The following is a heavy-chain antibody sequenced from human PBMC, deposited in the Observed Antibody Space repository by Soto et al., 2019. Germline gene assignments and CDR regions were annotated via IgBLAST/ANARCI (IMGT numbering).Heavy chain of an antibody. D-gene: IGHD3-16*02. CDR2: IDHSGST. J-gene: IGHJ4*02. V-gene: IGHV4-34*01. Sequence: PSENLSLTCAVYGESFSGSSWSWIRQPPGKGLEWVGEIDHSGSTNFHSSLKSRVTISIDTSKNQFSLKLRSVTAADTAVYYCARAFVWGSYRYRLGSYFDYWGQGTLVTVS. CDR1: GESFSGSS. CDR3: ARAFVWGSYRYRLGSYFDY.